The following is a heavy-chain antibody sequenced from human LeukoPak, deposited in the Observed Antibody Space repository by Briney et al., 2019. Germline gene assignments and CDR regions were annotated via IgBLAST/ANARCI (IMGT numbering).Heavy chain of an antibody. CDR3: AREGNNYGDYVSDY. CDR1: GGTFSSYA. V-gene: IGHV1-69*06. J-gene: IGHJ4*02. Sequence: SVKVSCKASGGTFSSYAISWVRQAPGQGLEWMGGIIPIFGTANYAQKFRGRVTITADKSTSTAYMELSSLRSEDTAVYYCAREGNNYGDYVSDYWGQGTLVTVSS. D-gene: IGHD4-17*01. CDR2: IIPIFGTA.